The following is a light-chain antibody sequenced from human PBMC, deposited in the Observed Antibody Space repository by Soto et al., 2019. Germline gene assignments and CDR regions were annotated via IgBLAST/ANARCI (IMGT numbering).Light chain of an antibody. CDR2: EAS. CDR1: QSISDS. J-gene: IGKJ1*01. CDR3: QQYNGYWT. Sequence: DIPMTQSPSTPSASVGDRVTITCRASQSISDSLAWYQQKPGKAPKLLIYEASSLKSGVPSRFSGSRSGTEYTLTISSLQPDDFATYYCQQYNGYWTFGQGTKVEIK. V-gene: IGKV1-5*03.